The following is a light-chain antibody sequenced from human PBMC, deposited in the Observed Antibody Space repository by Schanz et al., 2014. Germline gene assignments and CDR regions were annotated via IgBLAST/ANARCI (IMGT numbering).Light chain of an antibody. J-gene: IGKJ4*01. CDR2: AVS. Sequence: EIVMTQSPATLSVSPGERATLSCRASQSVGNTLAWYQQKPGQAPRLLIYAVSTRATGIPDRFSGSGSGTDFTLAISSLEPEDSAVYYCQHRSNWPLTFGGGTKVGIK. CDR1: QSVGNT. V-gene: IGKV3-11*01. CDR3: QHRSNWPLT.